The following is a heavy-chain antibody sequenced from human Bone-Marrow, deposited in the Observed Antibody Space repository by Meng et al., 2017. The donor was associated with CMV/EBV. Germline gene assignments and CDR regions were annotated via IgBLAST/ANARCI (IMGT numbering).Heavy chain of an antibody. D-gene: IGHD2-2*01. CDR1: GFTFRSYA. CDR2: ISHDGSNK. CDR3: ARRGCSSTTCYDYYYYGMDV. Sequence: GESLKISCAASGFTFRSYAMHWVRQAPGKGLEWVALISHDGSNKYYADSVKGRFTISRDNSKNTLYLQMNSLRAEDTAVYYCARRGCSSTTCYDYYYYGMDVWGQGNTVNGAS. V-gene: IGHV3-30-3*01. J-gene: IGHJ6*01.